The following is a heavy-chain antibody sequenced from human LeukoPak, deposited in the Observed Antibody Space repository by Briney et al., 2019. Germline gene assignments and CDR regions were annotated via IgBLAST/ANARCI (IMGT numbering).Heavy chain of an antibody. CDR2: IGVKTNSYAT. V-gene: IGHV3-73*01. CDR3: TTYSSGHY. Sequence: GWSVRLSCAASGFTFSGSDLHWVRQASGRGLEWGGRIGVKTNSYATAYAAALQGRFTISRDDSKNTAYLQMNSLTTEDTAVYYCTTYSSGHYWGQGTLVTVSS. D-gene: IGHD6-19*01. CDR1: GFTFSGSD. J-gene: IGHJ4*02.